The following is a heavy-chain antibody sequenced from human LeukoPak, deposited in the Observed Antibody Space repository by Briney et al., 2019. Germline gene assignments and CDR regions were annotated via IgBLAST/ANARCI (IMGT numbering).Heavy chain of an antibody. CDR1: GFTFSSYS. CDR3: ATWAGTATGFSGPFDY. Sequence: GGSLRLSCAASGFTFSSYSMNWVRQAPGKGLEWVSSISSSSSYIYYADSVKGRFTISRDNARNSLYLQMNSLRGDDTAVYYCATWAGTATGFSGPFDYWSQGTPVTVSS. CDR2: ISSSSSYI. D-gene: IGHD6-13*01. J-gene: IGHJ4*02. V-gene: IGHV3-21*01.